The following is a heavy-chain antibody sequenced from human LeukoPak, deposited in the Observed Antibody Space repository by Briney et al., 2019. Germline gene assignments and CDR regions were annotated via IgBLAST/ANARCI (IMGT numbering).Heavy chain of an antibody. CDR2: INHSGGT. V-gene: IGHV4-39*07. J-gene: IGHJ4*02. CDR3: ARRGRGYSYGYSDY. Sequence: SETLSLTCTVSGGSISSSSYYWGWIRQPPGKGLQWIGEINHSGGTSDNPSLNGRIAISLDTSKNQLSLRLSSVTAADTAVYYCARRGRGYSYGYSDYWGQGTLVTVSS. D-gene: IGHD5-18*01. CDR1: GGSISSSSYY.